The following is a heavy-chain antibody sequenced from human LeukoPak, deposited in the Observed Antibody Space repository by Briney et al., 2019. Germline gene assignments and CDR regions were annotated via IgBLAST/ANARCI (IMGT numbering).Heavy chain of an antibody. Sequence: SETLSLTCTVSGGSISSYYWSWIRQPAGKGLEWIGRIYTSGSTNYNPSLKSRVTISVDKSKNQFSLKLSSVTAADSAVYYCARGGKYYDSSGYTFDYWGQGTLVTVSS. CDR2: IYTSGST. J-gene: IGHJ4*02. CDR3: ARGGKYYDSSGYTFDY. V-gene: IGHV4-4*07. CDR1: GGSISSYY. D-gene: IGHD3-22*01.